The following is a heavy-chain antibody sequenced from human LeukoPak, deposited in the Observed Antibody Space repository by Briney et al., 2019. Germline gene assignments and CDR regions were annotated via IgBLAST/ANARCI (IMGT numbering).Heavy chain of an antibody. V-gene: IGHV4-4*07. CDR3: ARHWVGGGRTFDI. J-gene: IGHJ3*02. CDR1: GASPSSFH. D-gene: IGHD2-15*01. CDR2: IYTSGST. Sequence: SETLSLTCTVSGASPSSFHWSWIRQPAGKGLEWIGHIYTSGSTNYNPSLKSRVTMSVDTSKNQFSLKLSSVTAADTAVFYCARHWVGGGRTFDIWGQGTMVTVSS.